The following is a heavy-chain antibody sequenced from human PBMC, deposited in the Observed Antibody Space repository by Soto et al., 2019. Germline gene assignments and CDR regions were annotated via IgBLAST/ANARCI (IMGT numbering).Heavy chain of an antibody. D-gene: IGHD1-7*01. CDR1: GYSFSTHA. J-gene: IGHJ4*02. CDR2: INSVNDHT. CDR3: ARNILGGTTDY. V-gene: IGHV1-3*05. Sequence: QVHLVQSGAEEKNPGASVKVSCKASGYSFSTHAMHWVRQAPGQGLEWVGWINSVNDHTIYSEKFQGRVTITSDTSATTAYMELSSLTSEDPAIYYCARNILGGTTDYWGQGTLVTVSS.